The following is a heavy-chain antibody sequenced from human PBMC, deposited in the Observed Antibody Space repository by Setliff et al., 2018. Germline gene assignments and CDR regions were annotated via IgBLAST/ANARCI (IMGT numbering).Heavy chain of an antibody. V-gene: IGHV4-38-2*01. CDR3: ANSAYLRELDY. CDR2: IYNSGST. Sequence: ESLKISCAASGFTFSNAWMSWVRQAPGKGLEWIGCIYNSGSTYYNPSLKSRVSISVDPSKNQFSLKLSSVTAADAAVYYCANSAYLRELDYWGPGTLVTVSS. CDR1: GFTFSNAW. J-gene: IGHJ4*02. D-gene: IGHD1-26*01.